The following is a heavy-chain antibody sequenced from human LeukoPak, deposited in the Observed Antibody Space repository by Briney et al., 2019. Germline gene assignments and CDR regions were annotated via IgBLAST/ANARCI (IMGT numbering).Heavy chain of an antibody. J-gene: IGHJ4*02. CDR1: GGSISSSSYY. V-gene: IGHV4-39*01. CDR2: IYYSGST. CDR3: ARQKEWLLPYYFDY. Sequence: SETLSLTCAVSGGSISSSSYYWGWIRQPPGKGLEWIGSIYYSGSTYYNPSLKSRVTISVDTSKNQFSLKLSSVTAADTAVYYCARQKEWLLPYYFDYWGQGTLVTVSS. D-gene: IGHD3-3*01.